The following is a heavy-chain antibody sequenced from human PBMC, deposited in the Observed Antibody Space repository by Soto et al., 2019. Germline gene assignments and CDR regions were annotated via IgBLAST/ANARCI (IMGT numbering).Heavy chain of an antibody. CDR2: ISGSGGST. Sequence: EVQLLESGGGLVQPGGSLRLSCAASGFTFSSYAMSWVRQAPGKGLEWVSAISGSGGSTYYADSVKGRFTISRDNSKNTLYLQMNSLRAEDTAVYYCARARGGGYSGSYKRVPHDAFDIWGQGTMVTVSS. D-gene: IGHD1-26*01. CDR3: ARARGGGYSGSYKRVPHDAFDI. V-gene: IGHV3-23*01. CDR1: GFTFSSYA. J-gene: IGHJ3*02.